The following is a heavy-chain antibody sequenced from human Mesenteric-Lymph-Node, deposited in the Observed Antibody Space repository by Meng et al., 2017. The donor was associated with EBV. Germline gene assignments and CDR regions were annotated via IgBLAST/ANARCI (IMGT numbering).Heavy chain of an antibody. Sequence: QVLPVQAGADVKKPGDSVTVSCKDSGGTFSSYAISWVGQAPGQGLEWMGGIIPIFGTANYAQKFKGSVTITADESTSTAYMELSSLRSEDTAVYYCARSYSNDSYFDYWGQGTLVTVSS. CDR1: GGTFSSYA. V-gene: IGHV1-69*01. CDR2: IIPIFGTA. CDR3: ARSYSNDSYFDY. D-gene: IGHD4-11*01. J-gene: IGHJ4*02.